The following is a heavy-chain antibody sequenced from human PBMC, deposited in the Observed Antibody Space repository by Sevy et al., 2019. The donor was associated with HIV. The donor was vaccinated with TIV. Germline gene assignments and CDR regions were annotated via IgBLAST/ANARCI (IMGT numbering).Heavy chain of an antibody. CDR1: GFTFSNAW. CDR3: TTDVGSGYVNGYYYYGMDV. Sequence: GGSLRLSCAASGFTFSNAWMSWVRHAPGKGLEWVGRIKSKTDGGTTDYAAPGKGRFTISRDDSINTLYLKMNSLKTEDTAVYYCTTDVGSGYVNGYYYYGMDVWGQGTTVTVSS. V-gene: IGHV3-15*01. CDR2: IKSKTDGGTT. D-gene: IGHD5-12*01. J-gene: IGHJ6*02.